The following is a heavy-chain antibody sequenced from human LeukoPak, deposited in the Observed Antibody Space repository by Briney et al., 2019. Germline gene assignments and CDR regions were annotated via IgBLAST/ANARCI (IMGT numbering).Heavy chain of an antibody. V-gene: IGHV1-24*01. D-gene: IGHD3-22*01. Sequence: ASVKVSCKVSGYTLTELSMHWVRQAPGKGLEWMGGFDPEDGETIYAQKFQGRVTMTEDTSTDTAYMGLSSLRSEDTAVYYCATSRLGSSGYYRHYFYGMDVWGQGTTVTVSS. CDR1: GYTLTELS. J-gene: IGHJ6*02. CDR3: ATSRLGSSGYYRHYFYGMDV. CDR2: FDPEDGET.